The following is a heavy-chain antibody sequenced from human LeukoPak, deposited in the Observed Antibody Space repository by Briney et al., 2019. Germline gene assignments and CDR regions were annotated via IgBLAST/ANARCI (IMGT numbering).Heavy chain of an antibody. CDR2: IYYSGST. CDR1: CGSISSSSYY. Sequence: SETLSLTCTVSCGSISSSSYYWGWIRQPPGKVLELIGSIYYSGSTYYNPSLKSRVTISVDTSKNQFSLKLSSVTAADTAVYYCAGPSYYFDYWGQGTLVTVSS. CDR3: AGPSYYFDY. V-gene: IGHV4-39*01. J-gene: IGHJ4*02.